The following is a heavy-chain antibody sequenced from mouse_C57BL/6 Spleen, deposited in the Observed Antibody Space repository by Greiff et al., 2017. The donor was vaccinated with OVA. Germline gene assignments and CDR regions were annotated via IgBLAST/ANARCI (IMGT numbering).Heavy chain of an antibody. Sequence: VQLQQPGAELVRPGSPVKLSCKASGYTFTSYWMHWVKQRPIQGLEWIGNIDPSDSETHYNQKFKDKATLTVDKSSSTAYMQLSSLTSEDSAVYYCALITTVVGYYFDYWGQGTTLTVSS. D-gene: IGHD1-1*01. V-gene: IGHV1-52*01. CDR2: IDPSDSET. J-gene: IGHJ2*01. CDR3: ALITTVVGYYFDY. CDR1: GYTFTSYW.